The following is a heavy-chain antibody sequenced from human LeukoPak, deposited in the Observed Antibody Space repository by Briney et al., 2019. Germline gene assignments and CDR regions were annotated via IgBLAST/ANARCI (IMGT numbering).Heavy chain of an antibody. V-gene: IGHV4-39*07. D-gene: IGHD4-17*01. CDR2: IHYSGST. CDR3: ARASHDYGDYSHFDY. J-gene: IGHJ4*02. Sequence: SETLPLTCTVSGGSISSSSYYWGWIRQPPGKGLEWIGSIHYSGSTYHKSSLKTRVTISVDKSKNQFSLKLSSVTAADTAVYYCARASHDYGDYSHFDYWGQGTLVTVSS. CDR1: GGSISSSSYY.